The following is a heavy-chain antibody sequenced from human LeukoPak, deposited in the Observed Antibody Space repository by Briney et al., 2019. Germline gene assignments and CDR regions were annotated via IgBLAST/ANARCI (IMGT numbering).Heavy chain of an antibody. Sequence: GESLKISCKGSGYSFTSYWIGWVRQMPGKGLEWMGIIYPGDSDTRYSPSFQGQVTISADKSISTAYLQWSSLKASDTAMYYCAREGGDGYNFYWYFDLWGRGTLVTVSS. CDR1: GYSFTSYW. J-gene: IGHJ2*01. CDR3: AREGGDGYNFYWYFDL. V-gene: IGHV5-51*01. D-gene: IGHD5-24*01. CDR2: IYPGDSDT.